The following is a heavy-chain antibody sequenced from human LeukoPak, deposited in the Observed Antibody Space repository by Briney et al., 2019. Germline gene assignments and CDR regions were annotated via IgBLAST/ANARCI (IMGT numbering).Heavy chain of an antibody. CDR2: IYPGGST. V-gene: IGHV3-53*01. J-gene: IGHJ4*02. CDR3: AREVPSYDKSGYYFDY. CDR1: GFTVSSNY. Sequence: PGGSLRLSCAASGFTVSSNYMSWVRQAPGEGLEWVSVIYPGGSTYYSDSVKGRFTISRDNSKNTLYLQMNSLRAEDTAVYYCAREVPSYDKSGYYFDYWGQGTLVTVSS. D-gene: IGHD3-22*01.